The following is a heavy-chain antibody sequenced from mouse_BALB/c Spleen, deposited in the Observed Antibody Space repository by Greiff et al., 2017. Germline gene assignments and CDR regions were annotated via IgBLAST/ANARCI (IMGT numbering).Heavy chain of an antibody. Sequence: QVQLKQPGAELVKPGASVKMSCKASGYTFTSYWMHWVKQRPGQGLEWIGVIDPSDSYTSYNQKFKGKATLTVDTSSSTAYMQLSSLTSEDSAVYYCTTYYYGSSPLAYWGQGTLVTVSA. D-gene: IGHD1-1*01. V-gene: IGHV1S127*01. J-gene: IGHJ3*01. CDR2: IDPSDSYT. CDR1: GYTFTSYW. CDR3: TTYYYGSSPLAY.